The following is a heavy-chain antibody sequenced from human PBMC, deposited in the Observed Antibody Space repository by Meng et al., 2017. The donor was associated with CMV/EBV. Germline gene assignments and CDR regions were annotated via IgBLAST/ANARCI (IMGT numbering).Heavy chain of an antibody. CDR2: ISSSSSYI. Sequence: GESLKISCAASGFTFSSYNMNWVRQAPGKGLEWVSSISSSSSYIYYADSVKGRFTISRDNAKNSLHLQMNSLRAEDTAVYYCARETTYYYGSGIYSYYYYGMDVWGQGTTVTVSS. D-gene: IGHD3-10*01. J-gene: IGHJ6*02. CDR1: GFTFSSYN. V-gene: IGHV3-21*01. CDR3: ARETTYYYGSGIYSYYYYGMDV.